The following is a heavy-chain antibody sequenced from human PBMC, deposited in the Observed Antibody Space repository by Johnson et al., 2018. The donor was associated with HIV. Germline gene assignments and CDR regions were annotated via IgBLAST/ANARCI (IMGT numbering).Heavy chain of an antibody. CDR1: GFTFSSYG. D-gene: IGHD3-22*01. CDR3: ARGVFYSDSRGDTNLANVIAFET. CDR2: ISYDGSNK. J-gene: IGHJ3*02. V-gene: IGHV3-30*19. Sequence: QVQLVESGGGVVQPGGSLRLSCAASGFTFSSYGMHWVRQAPGKGLEWVAVISYDGSNKYYADSVKGRFTISRDNSKNTLYLQMNSLRAEDTAVSYCARGVFYSDSRGDTNLANVIAFETWGQGTRVTVSS.